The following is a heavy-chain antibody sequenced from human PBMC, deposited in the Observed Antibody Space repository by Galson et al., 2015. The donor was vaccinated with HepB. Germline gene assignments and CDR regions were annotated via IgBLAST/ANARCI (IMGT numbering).Heavy chain of an antibody. CDR2: VTWDGTT. CDR1: GFIFDDYT. Sequence: SLRLSCAASGFIFDDYTMHWVRQAPGKGLEWVSVVTWDGTTNYVDYVKGRFTISRDNSKNSLYLQMDSVRTDDTAFYYCAKRGNLGPYGDYFYFDPWGQGTLVTVSS. V-gene: IGHV3-43*01. J-gene: IGHJ5*02. D-gene: IGHD4-17*01. CDR3: AKRGNLGPYGDYFYFDP.